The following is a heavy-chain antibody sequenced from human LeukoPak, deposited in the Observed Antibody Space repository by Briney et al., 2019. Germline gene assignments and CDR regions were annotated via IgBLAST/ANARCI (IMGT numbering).Heavy chain of an antibody. CDR2: ISSNGGST. D-gene: IGHD3-3*01. Sequence: GGSLRLSCAASGFTFSSYAMHWVRQAPGKGLEYVSAISSNGGSTYYANSVKGRFTISRDNSKNTLYLQMGSLRAEDMAVYYCAREGEYYDFWSGYSSYYYYYGMDVWGQGTTVTVSS. CDR3: AREGEYYDFWSGYSSYYYYYGMDV. V-gene: IGHV3-64*01. CDR1: GFTFSSYA. J-gene: IGHJ6*02.